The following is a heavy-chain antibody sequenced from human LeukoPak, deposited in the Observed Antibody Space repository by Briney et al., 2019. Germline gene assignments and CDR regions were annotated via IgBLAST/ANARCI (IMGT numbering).Heavy chain of an antibody. CDR2: MNPNSGNT. CDR3: ARVHGQRGVDY. V-gene: IGHV1-8*02. Sequence: ASVKVSCKASGGTFSSYAISWVRQATGQGLEWMGWMNPNSGNTGYARKFQGRVTMTRNTSISTAYMELSSLRSEDTAVYYCARVHGQRGVDYWGQGTLVTVSS. J-gene: IGHJ4*02. D-gene: IGHD3-10*01. CDR1: GGTFSSYA.